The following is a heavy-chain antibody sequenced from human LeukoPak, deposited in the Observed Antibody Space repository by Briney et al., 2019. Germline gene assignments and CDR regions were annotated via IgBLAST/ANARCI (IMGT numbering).Heavy chain of an antibody. CDR3: AKRADSSAHSFDY. V-gene: IGHV3-48*04. CDR1: GFSFSGYG. J-gene: IGHJ4*02. D-gene: IGHD3-22*01. CDR2: IRSSDSTT. Sequence: TGGSLRLSCAASGFSFSGYGMKWVRQAPGKGLEWLSYIRSSDSTTYYADSVKGRFTISRDNAKNSLYLQMDSLRVEDTAVYYCAKRADSSAHSFDYWGQGTLVTVSS.